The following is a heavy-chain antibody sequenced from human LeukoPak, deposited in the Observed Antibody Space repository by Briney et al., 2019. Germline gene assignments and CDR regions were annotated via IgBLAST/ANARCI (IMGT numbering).Heavy chain of an antibody. D-gene: IGHD2-21*02. J-gene: IGHJ4*02. CDR3: ARARLSLFDY. CDR1: SGSISTSNYY. V-gene: IGHV4-39*07. CDR2: IFYSGST. Sequence: SETLSLTCTVSSGSISTSNYYWGWVRQPPGKALEWIGNIFYSGSTYYSPSLKSRVTISLDTSRNQFSLKLSSVTAADTAVYYCARARLSLFDYWGQGTLVTVSS.